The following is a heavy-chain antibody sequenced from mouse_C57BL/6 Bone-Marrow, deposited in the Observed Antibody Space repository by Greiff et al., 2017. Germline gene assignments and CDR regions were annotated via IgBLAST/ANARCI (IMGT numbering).Heavy chain of an antibody. J-gene: IGHJ2*01. CDR2: ISDGGSYT. Sequence: EVKLVESGGGLVKPGGSLKLSCAASGFTFSSYAMSWVRQTPEKRLEWVATISDGGSYTYYPDKVKGRFTISRDNAKNNLYLQMSHLKSEDTAMYYCARDFYDYWGQGTTLTVSS. D-gene: IGHD2-1*01. CDR1: GFTFSSYA. CDR3: ARDFYDY. V-gene: IGHV5-4*01.